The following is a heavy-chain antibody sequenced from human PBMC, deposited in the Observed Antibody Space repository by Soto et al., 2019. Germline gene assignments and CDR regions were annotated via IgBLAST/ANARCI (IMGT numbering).Heavy chain of an antibody. CDR3: TNSYCGSMSCLGNY. CDR2: IHGGNGNT. Sequence: QVQPVQSGAEVKKPGASVKVSCKASGYSFSSLGMHWVRQAPGQRLEWMGWIHGGNGNTKYSQKYQGRVTMTRDTSASTAYMELSSLTSEDTAVYYCTNSYCGSMSCLGNYWGQGSLVTVPS. CDR1: GYSFSSLG. D-gene: IGHD2-2*01. J-gene: IGHJ4*02. V-gene: IGHV1-3*01.